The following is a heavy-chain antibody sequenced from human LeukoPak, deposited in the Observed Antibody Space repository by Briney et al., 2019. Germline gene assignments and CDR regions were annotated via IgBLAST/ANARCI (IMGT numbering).Heavy chain of an antibody. CDR2: IYYSGST. Sequence: ASETLSLTCTVSGGYISRYYWNWIRQPPGKGLEWIGYIYYSGSTNYNPSLKSRVTISVDTSKNQFSLKLSSLTAADTAVYYCARAVLSYCRGGSCPYFDYWGQGTLVTVSS. V-gene: IGHV4-59*01. J-gene: IGHJ4*01. CDR3: ARAVLSYCRGGSCPYFDY. CDR1: GGYISRYY. D-gene: IGHD2-15*01.